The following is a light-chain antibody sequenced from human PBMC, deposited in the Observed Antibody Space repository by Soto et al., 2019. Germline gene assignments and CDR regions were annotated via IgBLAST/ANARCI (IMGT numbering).Light chain of an antibody. J-gene: IGKJ3*01. V-gene: IGKV1-27*01. Sequence: IQMTQSPSSLSASVGDRVTITCRASQCIANYLAWYQQKPGKVPKLLIYAASTLQSGVPSRFSGSGSGTDFTLTISSLQPEDVATYYCQKYNSAPLTFGPGTKVDI. CDR2: AAS. CDR3: QKYNSAPLT. CDR1: QCIANY.